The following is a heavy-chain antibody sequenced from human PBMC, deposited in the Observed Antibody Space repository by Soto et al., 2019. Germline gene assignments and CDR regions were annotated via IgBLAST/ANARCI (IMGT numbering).Heavy chain of an antibody. CDR1: GYIFTNYY. CDR3: ARDLTSGDY. J-gene: IGHJ4*02. Sequence: QVQLVQSGAEVKNPGASVKLSCKASGYIFTNYYIHWVRQAPGQGLEWMAIINPNGGSTNYAQEFPGRVTLARDTFTNTVYMDLSSLRSEDTAIYYCARDLTSGDYWGQGTLVTVSS. CDR2: INPNGGST. D-gene: IGHD7-27*01. V-gene: IGHV1-46*01.